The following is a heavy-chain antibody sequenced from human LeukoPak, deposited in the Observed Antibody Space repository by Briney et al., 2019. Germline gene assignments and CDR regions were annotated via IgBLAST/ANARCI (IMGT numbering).Heavy chain of an antibody. D-gene: IGHD4-11*01. J-gene: IGHJ4*02. CDR3: ARDYFSNYLLPFDY. V-gene: IGHV3-48*01. CDR2: ISSSSSTI. Sequence: GGSLRLSCAASGFTFSSYWMHWVRQAPGKGLEWVSYISSSSSTIYYADFVKGRFTISRDNAKNSLYLQMNSLRAEDTAVYYCARDYFSNYLLPFDYWGQGTLVTVSS. CDR1: GFTFSSYW.